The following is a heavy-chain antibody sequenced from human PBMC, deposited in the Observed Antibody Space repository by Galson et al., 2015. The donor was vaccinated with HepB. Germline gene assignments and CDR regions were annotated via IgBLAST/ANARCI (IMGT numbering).Heavy chain of an antibody. J-gene: IGHJ6*02. CDR2: IIPILGIA. CDR3: ARDKWFGELSHYGMDV. CDR1: GGTFSSYA. D-gene: IGHD3-10*01. Sequence: SVKVSCKASGGTFSSYAISWVRQAPGQGLEWMGRIIPILGIASYAQKFQGRVTITADKSTSTAYMELSSLRSEDTAVYYCARDKWFGELSHYGMDVWGQGTTVTVSS. V-gene: IGHV1-69*04.